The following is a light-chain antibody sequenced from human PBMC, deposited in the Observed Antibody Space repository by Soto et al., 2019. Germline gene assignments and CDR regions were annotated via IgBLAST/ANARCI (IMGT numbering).Light chain of an antibody. V-gene: IGKV1-5*03. CDR2: KAS. CDR3: QQYNSYPLT. CDR1: QSISSW. Sequence: DIQMTQSPSTLSAYVGDRVTITCRASQSISSWLAWYQQKPGKAPKLLMYKASSLESGVPSRFIGFGSGTEFTLTISSLQPDDFATYYCQQYNSYPLTFGGGTKVEIK. J-gene: IGKJ4*01.